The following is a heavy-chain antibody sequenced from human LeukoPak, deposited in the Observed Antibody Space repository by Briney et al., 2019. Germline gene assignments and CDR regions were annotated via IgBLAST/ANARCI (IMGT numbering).Heavy chain of an antibody. J-gene: IGHJ5*02. Sequence: ASVKVSCKASGFTFTNYDINWVRQATGQGLEWMGWMNPNSGNTGYAQKFQGRVTNTRNTSITTAYMELSSLKSEDTAVYYCARTRGGSSSRGWFDPWGQGTLVTVSS. D-gene: IGHD6-6*01. CDR1: GFTFTNYD. V-gene: IGHV1-8*03. CDR3: ARTRGGSSSRGWFDP. CDR2: MNPNSGNT.